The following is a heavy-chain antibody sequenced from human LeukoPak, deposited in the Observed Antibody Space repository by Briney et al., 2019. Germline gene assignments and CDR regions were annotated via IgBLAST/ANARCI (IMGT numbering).Heavy chain of an antibody. V-gene: IGHV3-53*01. CDR1: GFTVSSNY. D-gene: IGHD6-6*01. Sequence: GGSLRLSCAASGFTVSSNYMSWVRQAPGKGLEWVSVIYSGGSTYYADSVKGRFTISRDNSKNTLYLQMNSLRAEDTAVYYCAKGYSSSINWFDPWGQGTLVTVSS. CDR3: AKGYSSSINWFDP. CDR2: IYSGGST. J-gene: IGHJ5*02.